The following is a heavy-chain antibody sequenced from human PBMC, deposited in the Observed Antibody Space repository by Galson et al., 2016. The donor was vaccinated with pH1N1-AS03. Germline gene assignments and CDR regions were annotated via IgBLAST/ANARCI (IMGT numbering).Heavy chain of an antibody. J-gene: IGHJ6*02. Sequence: SVKVSCKASGGTFSNFAFSWLRQAPRQGLEWMGRIIPKFGSTKYAQKFQDRVTITADESTKTAYMDLSRLTNEDTGMYYCARGIVVIASTLYGMDVWGQGTTVVVSS. V-gene: IGHV1-69*13. D-gene: IGHD2-15*01. CDR2: IIPKFGST. CDR3: ARGIVVIASTLYGMDV. CDR1: GGTFSNFA.